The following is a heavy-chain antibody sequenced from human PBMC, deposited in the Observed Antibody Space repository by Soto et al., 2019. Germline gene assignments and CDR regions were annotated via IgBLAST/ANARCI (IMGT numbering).Heavy chain of an antibody. Sequence: GGSLRLSCAASGFTFDDYAMHWVRQAPGKGLEWVSGISWNSGSIGYADSVKGRFTISRDNAKNSLYLQMNSLRAEDTALYYCAKGTIMITFGGVRARGSFDYWGQGTLVTVSS. CDR3: AKGTIMITFGGVRARGSFDY. D-gene: IGHD3-16*01. CDR2: ISWNSGSI. V-gene: IGHV3-9*01. CDR1: GFTFDDYA. J-gene: IGHJ4*02.